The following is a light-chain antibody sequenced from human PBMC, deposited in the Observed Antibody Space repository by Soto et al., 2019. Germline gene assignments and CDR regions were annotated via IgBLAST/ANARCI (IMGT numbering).Light chain of an antibody. V-gene: IGKV3D-15*01. CDR3: QQYHYWWT. Sequence: EIMMTQSPASLSVSPGERATLSCRASQSVSTNLAWYQQKPGQAPRLLIYDASTRATGIPARFSGSGSGTEFTLTISSLQSEDFAVYYCQQYHYWWTFGQGTKVEIK. J-gene: IGKJ1*01. CDR1: QSVSTN. CDR2: DAS.